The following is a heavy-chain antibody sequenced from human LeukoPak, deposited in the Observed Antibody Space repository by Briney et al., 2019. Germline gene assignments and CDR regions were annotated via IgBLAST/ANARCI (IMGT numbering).Heavy chain of an antibody. J-gene: IGHJ4*02. D-gene: IGHD4-17*01. Sequence: PGGSLRLSCPASGFTFNSYAMPWVRQPPGKGLEWVAVISYDGSNKYYADSVKGRFTISRDNSKNTLYLQMNSLRAEDTAVYYCARDTSGDYYFDYWGQGTLVTVSS. V-gene: IGHV3-30-3*01. CDR3: ARDTSGDYYFDY. CDR2: ISYDGSNK. CDR1: GFTFNSYA.